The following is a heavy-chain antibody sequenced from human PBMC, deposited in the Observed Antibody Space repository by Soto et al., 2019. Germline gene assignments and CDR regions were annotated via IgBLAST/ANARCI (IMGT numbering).Heavy chain of an antibody. D-gene: IGHD3-10*01. Sequence: TLSLTCTVSGGSISSGGYYWSWIRQHPGKGLEWIGYIYYSGSTYYNPSLKSRVTISVDTSKNQFSLKLSSVTAADTAVYYCARQSVGESDMDVWGKGTTVTVSS. V-gene: IGHV4-31*03. CDR3: ARQSVGESDMDV. CDR2: IYYSGST. J-gene: IGHJ6*03. CDR1: GGSISSGGYY.